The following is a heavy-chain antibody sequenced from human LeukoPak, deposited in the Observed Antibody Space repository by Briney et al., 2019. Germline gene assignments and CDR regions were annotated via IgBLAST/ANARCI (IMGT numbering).Heavy chain of an antibody. D-gene: IGHD1-26*01. CDR3: ARSGSYYVYAFDI. CDR2: IYTSGST. J-gene: IGHJ3*02. CDR1: GGSISSYY. Sequence: SETLSLTCTVSGGSISSYYWSWIRQPPGKGLEWIGYIYTSGSTNYNPSLKSRVTISVDTSKNQFSLKLSSVTAADTAVYYCARSGSYYVYAFDIWGQGTMVTVSS. V-gene: IGHV4-4*09.